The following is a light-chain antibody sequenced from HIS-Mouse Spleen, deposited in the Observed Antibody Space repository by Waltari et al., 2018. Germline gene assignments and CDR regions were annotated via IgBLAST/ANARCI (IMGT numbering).Light chain of an antibody. CDR2: EVS. Sequence: QSVLTQPPSASGSPGQSVTISCPGTSSDVGGYNSVSWYQQHPGKAPKLMIYEVSKRPSGVPDRFSGSKSGNTASLTVSGLQAEDEADYYCSSYAGSNNVVFGGGTKLTVL. CDR1: SSDVGGYNS. V-gene: IGLV2-8*01. CDR3: SSYAGSNNVV. J-gene: IGLJ2*01.